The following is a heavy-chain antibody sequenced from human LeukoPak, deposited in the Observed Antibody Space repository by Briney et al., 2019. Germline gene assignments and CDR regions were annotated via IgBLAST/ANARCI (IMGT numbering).Heavy chain of an antibody. CDR2: SSSSSSTI. CDR3: ARVRFGYYYDSSGPGTLDY. D-gene: IGHD3-22*01. CDR1: GFTFSSCS. J-gene: IGHJ4*02. Sequence: PGGSLRLSCAASGFTFSSCSMNWVRQAPGRGLEWVSYSSSSSSTIYYADSVKGRFTISRDNAKNSLYLQMNRLRDEDTAVYYCARVRFGYYYDSSGPGTLDYWGQGTLVTVSS. V-gene: IGHV3-48*02.